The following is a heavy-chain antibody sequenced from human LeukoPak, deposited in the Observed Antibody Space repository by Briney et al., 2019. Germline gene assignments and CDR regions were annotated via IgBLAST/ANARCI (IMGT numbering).Heavy chain of an antibody. CDR1: GFTFSSYA. D-gene: IGHD3-22*01. V-gene: IGHV3-21*01. CDR3: ARALVSGLTYYYDSSGYAFGY. J-gene: IGHJ4*02. Sequence: GGSLRLSCAASGFTFSSYAMSWVRQAPGKGLEWVSSISSSSSYIYYADSVKGRFTISRDNAKNSLYLQMNSLRAEDTAVYYCARALVSGLTYYYDSSGYAFGYWGQGTLVTVSS. CDR2: ISSSSSYI.